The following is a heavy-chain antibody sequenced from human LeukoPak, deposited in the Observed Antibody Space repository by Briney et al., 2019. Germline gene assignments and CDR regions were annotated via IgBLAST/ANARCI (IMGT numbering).Heavy chain of an antibody. D-gene: IGHD2-21*01. CDR3: ARGVMAARLYYFDY. Sequence: GGSLRLSCAASGCSFGSHPMNWVRQAPGKGLEWVSGITGSGDYTYYIDSVQGRFTISRDNSKNMLFLQMNSVRAEDTAVYYCARGVMAARLYYFDYWGRGILVTVSS. CDR1: GCSFGSHP. CDR2: ITGSGDYT. J-gene: IGHJ4*02. V-gene: IGHV3-23*01.